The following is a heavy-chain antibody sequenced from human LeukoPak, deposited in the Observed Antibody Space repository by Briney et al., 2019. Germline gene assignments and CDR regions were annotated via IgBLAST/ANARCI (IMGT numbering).Heavy chain of an antibody. CDR3: ARALYASGWYPDYFDY. D-gene: IGHD6-19*01. J-gene: IGHJ4*02. CDR1: GFTFSNYW. V-gene: IGHV3-7*01. CDR2: IKQDGSGT. Sequence: GGSLRLSCAASGFTFSNYWMSWARQAPGKGLEWVANIKQDGSGTYYMDSVKGRFTISRDNAKNSLYLQMNSLRGEDTAVYYCARALYASGWYPDYFDYWGQGTLVTVSS.